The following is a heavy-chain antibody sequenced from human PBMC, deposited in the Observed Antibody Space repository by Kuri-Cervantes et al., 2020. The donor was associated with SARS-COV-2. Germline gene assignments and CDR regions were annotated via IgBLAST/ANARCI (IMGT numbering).Heavy chain of an antibody. CDR1: GYTFTDYY. D-gene: IGHD6-6*01. CDR2: INPNSGGT. Sequence: ASVKVSCKASGYTFTDYYMHWVRQAPGQGLEWMGWINPNSGGTNYTQKFQGRVTMTRGTSISTGYMDLSRLRSDDTAVYYCARKSIAARPSPYYYYYMDVWGKGTTVTVSS. CDR3: ARKSIAARPSPYYYYYMDV. V-gene: IGHV1-2*02. J-gene: IGHJ6*03.